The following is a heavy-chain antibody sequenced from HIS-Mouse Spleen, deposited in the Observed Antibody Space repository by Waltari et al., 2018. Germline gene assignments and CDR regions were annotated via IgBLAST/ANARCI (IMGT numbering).Heavy chain of an antibody. D-gene: IGHD3-16*01. V-gene: IGHV4-31*03. CDR3: ARAPIRGYWYFDL. J-gene: IGHJ2*01. Sequence: QVQLQESGPGLVKPSQTLSLTCTVSGGSISSGGYYWSWIRQQPGKGLEWIGYSYYRGSTYYNPSLKSRVTISVDTSKNQFSMKLSSVTAADTAVYYCARAPIRGYWYFDLWGRGTLVTVSS. CDR1: GGSISSGGYY. CDR2: SYYRGST.